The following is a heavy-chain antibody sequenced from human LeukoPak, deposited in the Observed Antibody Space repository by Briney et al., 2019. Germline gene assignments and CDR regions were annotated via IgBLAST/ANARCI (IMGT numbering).Heavy chain of an antibody. CDR2: IKQDGSEQ. CDR3: ARSTNGAFDI. CDR1: GFTFSTYW. D-gene: IGHD2-8*01. V-gene: IGHV3-7*01. Sequence: PGGSLRLSCAASGFTFSTYWMTWVRQAPGKGLEWVANIKQDGSEQYYVDSVKGRFTISRDNAKNSLFLQMNTLRAEDTAVYYCARSTNGAFDIWGQGTTVIVSS. J-gene: IGHJ3*02.